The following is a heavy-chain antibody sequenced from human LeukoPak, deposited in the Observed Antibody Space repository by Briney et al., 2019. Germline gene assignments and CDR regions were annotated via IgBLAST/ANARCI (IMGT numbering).Heavy chain of an antibody. CDR2: ISWNSGSI. CDR1: GFTFDDYA. CDR3: AELGITMIGGV. J-gene: IGHJ6*04. V-gene: IGHV3-9*01. Sequence: GGSLRLSCAASGFTFDDYAIHWVRQAPGKGLEWVSGISWNSGSIGYADSVKGRLTISRDNAKNSLYLQMNSLRAEDTAVYYCAELGITMIGGVWGKGTTVTISS. D-gene: IGHD3-10*02.